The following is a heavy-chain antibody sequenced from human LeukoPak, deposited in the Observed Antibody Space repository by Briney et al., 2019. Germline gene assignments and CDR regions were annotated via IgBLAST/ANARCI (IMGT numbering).Heavy chain of an antibody. CDR2: INHSGST. Sequence: SETLSLTCAVYGGSFSGYYGSWIRQPPGKGLEWIGEINHSGSTNYNPSLKSRVTISVDTSKNQFSLKLSSVTAADTAVYYCARGRSHIVLMVYAMGDAFDIWGQGTMVTVSS. V-gene: IGHV4-34*01. J-gene: IGHJ3*02. CDR1: GGSFSGYY. CDR3: ARGRSHIVLMVYAMGDAFDI. D-gene: IGHD2-8*01.